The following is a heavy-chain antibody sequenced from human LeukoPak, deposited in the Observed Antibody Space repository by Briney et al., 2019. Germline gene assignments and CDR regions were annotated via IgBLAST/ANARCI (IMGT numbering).Heavy chain of an antibody. J-gene: IGHJ4*02. D-gene: IGHD3-22*01. CDR3: AKDSSGYYDSSGYYYLGFDY. CDR2: ISGSGGST. CDR1: GFTFSSYA. V-gene: IGHV3-23*01. Sequence: GGSLRLSCAASGFTFSSYAMSWVRQAPGKGLEWVSAISGSGGSTYYADSVKGRFTISRDNSKNTLYLQMNSLRAEDTAVYYCAKDSSGYYDSSGYYYLGFDYWGQGTLVTVPS.